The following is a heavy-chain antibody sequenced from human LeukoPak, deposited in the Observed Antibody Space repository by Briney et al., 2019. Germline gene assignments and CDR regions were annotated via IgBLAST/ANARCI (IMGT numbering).Heavy chain of an antibody. Sequence: GGSLRLSCAASGFTFSSYCMSWVRQASGKGLEWVANIKQDGSEKYYVDSVKGRFTISRDNAKNSLYLQMNSLRAEDTAVYYCARDLGDYVDYFDYWGQGTLVTVSS. CDR3: ARDLGDYVDYFDY. CDR1: GFTFSSYC. V-gene: IGHV3-7*01. J-gene: IGHJ4*02. D-gene: IGHD4-17*01. CDR2: IKQDGSEK.